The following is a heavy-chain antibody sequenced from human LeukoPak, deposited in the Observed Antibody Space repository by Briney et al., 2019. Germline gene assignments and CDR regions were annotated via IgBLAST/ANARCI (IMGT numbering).Heavy chain of an antibody. CDR3: ARSTQQLVAPHFDY. J-gene: IGHJ4*02. CDR1: GYSFSTYW. V-gene: IGHV5-51*01. Sequence: GESLKISCKGSGYSFSTYWIGWVRQMPGKGLDWMGIIYPGDSDTRYSPSFQGQVTISADKSTSTAFLQWSSLKASDSAMYYCARSTQQLVAPHFDYWGLGTLVTVSS. CDR2: IYPGDSDT. D-gene: IGHD6-6*01.